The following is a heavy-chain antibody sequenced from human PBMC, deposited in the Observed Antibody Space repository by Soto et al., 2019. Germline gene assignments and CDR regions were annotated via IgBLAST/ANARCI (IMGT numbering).Heavy chain of an antibody. J-gene: IGHJ6*02. Sequence: ASVKVSCKASGYTFTSYGISWVRQAPRQGLEWMGWISAYNGNTNYAQKLQGRVTMTTDTSTSTAYMELRSLRSDDTAVYYCARDRGRTSPGGYYYYGMDVWGQGTTVTVSS. CDR2: ISAYNGNT. CDR1: GYTFTSYG. CDR3: ARDRGRTSPGGYYYYGMDV. V-gene: IGHV1-18*04. D-gene: IGHD3-10*01.